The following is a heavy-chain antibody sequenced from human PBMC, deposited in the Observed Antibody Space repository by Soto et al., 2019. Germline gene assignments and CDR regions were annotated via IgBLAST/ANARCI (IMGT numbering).Heavy chain of an antibody. V-gene: IGHV4-59*01. J-gene: IGHJ4*02. D-gene: IGHD6-19*01. Sequence: PSETLSLTCSVSGGSISGSYWSWIRQSPGKGLEWLGYVYYTGSTNYSPSLRSRVSISVDTSKNEFSLRLSSVTAADTAVYFCARSVAVPGAHIDYWGQGAQLTVS. CDR2: VYYTGST. CDR3: ARSVAVPGAHIDY. CDR1: GGSISGSY.